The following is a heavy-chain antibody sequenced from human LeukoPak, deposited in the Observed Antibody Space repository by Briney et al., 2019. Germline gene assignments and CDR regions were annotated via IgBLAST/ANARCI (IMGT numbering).Heavy chain of an antibody. V-gene: IGHV2-5*02. CDR1: GFSLDTSEVG. D-gene: IGHD1/OR15-1a*01. CDR3: AHRIVNNAFDM. CDR2: IYGDDDK. Sequence: SGPTLVKPTQTLTLTCTFSGFSLDTSEVGVGWVRQPPGKALEWLVVIYGDDDKRYSPSLRNRLSITKDTSRNQVVLVMTNMDPVDTGTYYCAHRIVNNAFDMWGQGTVVTVSS. J-gene: IGHJ3*02.